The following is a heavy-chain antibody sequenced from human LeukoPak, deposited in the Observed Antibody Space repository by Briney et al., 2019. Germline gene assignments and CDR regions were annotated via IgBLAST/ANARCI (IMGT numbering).Heavy chain of an antibody. D-gene: IGHD5-12*01. CDR3: ARGSGYDGRNFDY. J-gene: IGHJ4*02. CDR1: GASISSYH. CDR2: ISTTGST. Sequence: SETLCLTCAVSGASISSYHWTWIRQPAGKGLEWIGRISTTGSTNYNPSLKSRVTISVDKSKNQFSLKLTSVTAADTAVYYCARGSGYDGRNFDYWGQGTLVTVSS. V-gene: IGHV4-4*07.